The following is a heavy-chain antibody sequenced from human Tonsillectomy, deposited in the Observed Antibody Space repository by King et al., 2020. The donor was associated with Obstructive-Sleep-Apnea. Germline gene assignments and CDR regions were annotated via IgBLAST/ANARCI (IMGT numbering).Heavy chain of an antibody. CDR2: ISSSGSTR. V-gene: IGHV3-48*04. D-gene: IGHD5-12*01. CDR3: ARGISGYDEVPAFDL. J-gene: IGHJ3*01. Sequence: QLVQSGGGLVQPGGSLRLFCAASGFTFTTYSMNWVRQAPGKGLEWVSYISSSGSTRYCADSVKGRFTISRDTAQNSLYLQMNSLRAEDTAVYYCARGISGYDEVPAFDLRGQGTMVTVSS. CDR1: GFTFTTYS.